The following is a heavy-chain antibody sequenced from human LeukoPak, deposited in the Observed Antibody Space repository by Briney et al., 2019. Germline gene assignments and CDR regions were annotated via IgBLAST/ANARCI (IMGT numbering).Heavy chain of an antibody. J-gene: IGHJ5*02. V-gene: IGHV3-11*01. Sequence: GGSLRLSCAASGFTFSDYYMSWIRQAPGKGLEWVSYISSSGSTLYYADSLKGRFTISRDNAKNSLYLQMNSLRAEDTAVYYCARVLREWLLFGWFDPWGQGTLVTVSS. CDR1: GFTFSDYY. CDR2: ISSSGSTL. D-gene: IGHD3-3*01. CDR3: ARVLREWLLFGWFDP.